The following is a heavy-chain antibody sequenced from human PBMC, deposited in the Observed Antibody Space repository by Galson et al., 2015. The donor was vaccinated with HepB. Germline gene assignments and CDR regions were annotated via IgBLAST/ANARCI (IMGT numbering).Heavy chain of an antibody. CDR1: GGTLRGYA. J-gene: IGHJ4*02. Sequence: CKASGGTLRGYAINWVRQAPGQGLEWMGRITLIFDTTYYAQKFQGRLTITADESTSTAYMELSSLTSEDTAVYYCARGSLTTIRNYFDYWGQGTLVTVAS. CDR3: ARGSLTTIRNYFDY. V-gene: IGHV1-69*01. D-gene: IGHD4-11*01. CDR2: ITLIFDTT.